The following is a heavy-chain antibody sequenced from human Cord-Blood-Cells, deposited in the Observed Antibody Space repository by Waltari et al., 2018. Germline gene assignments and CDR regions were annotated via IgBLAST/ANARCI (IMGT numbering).Heavy chain of an antibody. CDR3: ARERVATIMAFDI. Sequence: QVQLVQSGAEVKKPGASVKVSCKASGYTFTGYYMHWVRQAPGQGLEWMGWINPNSGGTNYAEKFQGRVTMTRDTSISTAYMELGRLRSDDTAVYYCARERVATIMAFDIRGQGTMVTVSS. CDR1: GYTFTGYY. D-gene: IGHD5-12*01. V-gene: IGHV1-2*02. CDR2: INPNSGGT. J-gene: IGHJ3*02.